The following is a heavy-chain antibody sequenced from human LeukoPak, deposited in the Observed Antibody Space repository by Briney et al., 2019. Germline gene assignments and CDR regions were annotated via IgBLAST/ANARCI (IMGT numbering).Heavy chain of an antibody. CDR2: IHDSGST. Sequence: PSETLSLTCTVSGGTISSYYWNWIRQPPGKGLEWIGYIHDSGSTKYNPSLKSRVAISVDTSKNQFSLKLSSATAADTAVYYCARGLRVSYGMDVWGQGTTVTVSS. D-gene: IGHD3-10*01. CDR3: ARGLRVSYGMDV. J-gene: IGHJ6*02. CDR1: GGTISSYY. V-gene: IGHV4-59*12.